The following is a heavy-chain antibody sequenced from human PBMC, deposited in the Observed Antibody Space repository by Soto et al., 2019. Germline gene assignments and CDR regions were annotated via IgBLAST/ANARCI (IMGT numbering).Heavy chain of an antibody. Sequence: SGPTLVNPKETLTLTCTVSGFSLSNARMGVSWIRQPPGKALEWLAHIFTNDEKSYSTSLKSRLTISKDTSKSQVVLTMTNMDPVDTATYYCARILSETYYYDSSGYYHTIYYYYGMDVWGLGTTVTVSS. D-gene: IGHD3-22*01. CDR3: ARILSETYYYDSSGYYHTIYYYYGMDV. CDR2: IFTNDEK. V-gene: IGHV2-26*01. J-gene: IGHJ6*02. CDR1: GFSLSNARMG.